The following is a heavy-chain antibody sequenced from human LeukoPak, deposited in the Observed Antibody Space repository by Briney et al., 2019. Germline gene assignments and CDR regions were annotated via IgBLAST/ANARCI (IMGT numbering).Heavy chain of an antibody. J-gene: IGHJ6*02. V-gene: IGHV3-21*01. D-gene: IGHD4-23*01. Sequence: GGSLRLSCVASGFNFGGWTMNWVRQAPGKGLEWVSSISSSSNYIYYADSVKGRFTISRDNAKNSLYLQMNSLRAEDTAVYYCARDPLSTTVVSSGMDVWGQGTTVTVSS. CDR3: ARDPLSTTVVSSGMDV. CDR1: GFNFGGWT. CDR2: ISSSSNYI.